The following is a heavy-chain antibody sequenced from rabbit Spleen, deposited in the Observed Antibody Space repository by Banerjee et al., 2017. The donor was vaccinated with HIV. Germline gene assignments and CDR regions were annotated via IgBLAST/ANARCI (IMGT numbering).Heavy chain of an antibody. J-gene: IGHJ3*01. CDR2: IDTGSSGYT. V-gene: IGHV1S45*01. CDR3: VRDTGSSFSSYGMDL. D-gene: IGHD8-1*01. CDR1: GFSFSSRYW. Sequence: EESGGDLVKPEGSLTLTCTASGFSFSSRYWMSWVRQAPGKRPEWIACIDTGSSGYTYYASWAKGRVTCSKTSSTTVTLQMTSLTVADTATYFCVRDTGSSFSSYGMDLWGQGTLVTVS.